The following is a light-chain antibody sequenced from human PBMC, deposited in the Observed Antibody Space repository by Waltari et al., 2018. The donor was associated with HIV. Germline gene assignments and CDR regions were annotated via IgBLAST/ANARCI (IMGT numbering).Light chain of an antibody. J-gene: IGKJ1*01. V-gene: IGKV4-1*01. CDR2: WAS. Sequence: DVVMTQSPDALVGSLGERVTINCKSSQSILSDSNKKNYFSWYQQRPGQPPKLLVYWASTRESGGPARFSGSGSGTDFTLTISNLQAEDAAIYYCQQYYRTPPAFGQGTKVEV. CDR1: QSILSDSNKKNY. CDR3: QQYYRTPPA.